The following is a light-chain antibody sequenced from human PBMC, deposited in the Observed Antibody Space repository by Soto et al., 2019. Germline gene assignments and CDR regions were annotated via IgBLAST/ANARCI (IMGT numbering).Light chain of an antibody. CDR3: CSYAGGYTHAV. Sequence: QSVLTQPASVSGSPGQSITISCTASSSHIGSSNLVSWYQHHSGKAPKLIIYEGNKQPSGVSNRFSGSKSGKTASLTISGLQAEDEADYYCCSYAGGYTHAVFGGGTKLTVL. CDR2: EGN. V-gene: IGLV2-23*01. CDR1: SSHIGSSNL. J-gene: IGLJ2*01.